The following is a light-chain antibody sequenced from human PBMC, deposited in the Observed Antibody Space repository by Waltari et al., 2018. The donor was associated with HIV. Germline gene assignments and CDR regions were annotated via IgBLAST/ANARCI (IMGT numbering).Light chain of an antibody. J-gene: IGKJ1*01. CDR3: QQTYRTPS. CDR2: AAS. V-gene: IGKV1-39*01. CDR1: QRIGKF. Sequence: DIPLTQSPSSLAASVGERVTITCRASQRIGKFLNWYQHKPGKAPSLLIFAASSLPSGVPSRFIGSGSGTDFTLTITGLQPEDFATYYCQQTYRTPSFGQGTTVEVK.